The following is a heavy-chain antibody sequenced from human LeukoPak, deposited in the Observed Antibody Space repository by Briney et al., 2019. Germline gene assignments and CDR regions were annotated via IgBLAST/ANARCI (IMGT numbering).Heavy chain of an antibody. D-gene: IGHD2-2*01. CDR1: GYTFTSYG. Sequence: ASVKVSCKASGYTFTSYGISWVRQAPGQGLEWMGWISAYNGNTNYAQKLQGRVTITRDTSASTAYMELSSLRSEDMAVYYCARDSGCCSSTSCYRDNWFDPWGQGTLVTVSS. CDR2: ISAYNGNT. CDR3: ARDSGCCSSTSCYRDNWFDP. V-gene: IGHV1-18*03. J-gene: IGHJ5*02.